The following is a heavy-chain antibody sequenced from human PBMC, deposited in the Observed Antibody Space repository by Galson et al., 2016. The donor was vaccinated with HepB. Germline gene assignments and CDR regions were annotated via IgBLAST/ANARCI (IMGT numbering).Heavy chain of an antibody. CDR2: INQDGSEK. V-gene: IGHV3-7*03. Sequence: SLRLSCAVSGFGFSDYWMTWVRQAPGKGLEWVANINQDGSEKNSVDSMKGRFTISRDNAKNSMYLQMNTLRAEDTVVYYCARECRGWCVVGGDTTYKHDSDVWGQGTTVTVSS. D-gene: IGHD1-26*01. J-gene: IGHJ6*02. CDR3: ARECRGWCVVGGDTTYKHDSDV. CDR1: GFGFSDYW.